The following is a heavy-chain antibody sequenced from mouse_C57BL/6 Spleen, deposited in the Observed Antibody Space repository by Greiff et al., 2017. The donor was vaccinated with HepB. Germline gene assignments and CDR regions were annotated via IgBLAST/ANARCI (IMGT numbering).Heavy chain of an antibody. CDR2: IHPNSGST. CDR1: GYTFTSYW. D-gene: IGHD1-1*01. J-gene: IGHJ1*03. CDR3: AGTVVAKWYFDV. Sequence: QVQLQQPGAELVKPGASVKLSCKASGYTFTSYWMHWVKQRPGQGLEWIGMIHPNSGSTNYNEKFKSKATLTVDKSSSTAYMQLSSLTSEDSAVYNRAGTVVAKWYFDVWGTGTTVTVSS. V-gene: IGHV1-64*01.